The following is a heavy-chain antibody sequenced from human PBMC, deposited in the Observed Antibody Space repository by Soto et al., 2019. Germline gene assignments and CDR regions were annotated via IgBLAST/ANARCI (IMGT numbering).Heavy chain of an antibody. Sequence: GGSLRLSCAASGFTFSSYAMSWVRQAPGKGLEWVSAISGSGGSTYYADSVKGRFTISRDNSKNTRYLQMNSLRAEDTAVYYCAKDFGDDFWSGYTSSYAFDIWGQGTMVTVSS. D-gene: IGHD3-3*01. CDR3: AKDFGDDFWSGYTSSYAFDI. CDR2: ISGSGGST. CDR1: GFTFSSYA. V-gene: IGHV3-23*01. J-gene: IGHJ3*02.